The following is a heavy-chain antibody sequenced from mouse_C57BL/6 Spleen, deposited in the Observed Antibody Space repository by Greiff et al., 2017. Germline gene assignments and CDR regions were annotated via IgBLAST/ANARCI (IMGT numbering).Heavy chain of an antibody. D-gene: IGHD1-1*01. V-gene: IGHV1-69*01. CDR2: IDPSDSYT. CDR3: ARMNYGSSYGYFDV. CDR1: GYTFTSYW. J-gene: IGHJ1*03. Sequence: QVQLQQPGAELVMPGASVKLSCKASGYTFTSYWMHWVKQRPGQGLEWIGEIDPSDSYTNYNQKFKGKSTLTVDKSSSTAYMQLSSLTSEDSAVDYCARMNYGSSYGYFDVWGTGTTVTVSS.